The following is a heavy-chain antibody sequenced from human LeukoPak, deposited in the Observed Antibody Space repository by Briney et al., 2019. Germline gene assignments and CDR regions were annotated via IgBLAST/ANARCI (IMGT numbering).Heavy chain of an antibody. CDR2: INYSGST. CDR1: GGSFSGYY. D-gene: IGHD3-22*01. Sequence: SETLSPTCAVYGGSFSGYYWTWIRQPPGKGLEWIGEINYSGSTKYNPSLKSRVTISVDTSKNQFSLKLSSVTAADTAVYYCARGGDYYDSSGYYDDAFDIWGQGTMVTVSS. CDR3: ARGGDYYDSSGYYDDAFDI. J-gene: IGHJ3*02. V-gene: IGHV4-34*01.